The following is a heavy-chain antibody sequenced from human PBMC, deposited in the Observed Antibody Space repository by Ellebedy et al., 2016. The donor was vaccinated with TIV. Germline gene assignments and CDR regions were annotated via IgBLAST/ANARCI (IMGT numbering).Heavy chain of an antibody. CDR1: GGSINNYY. CDR2: IHHSGNS. V-gene: IGHV4-59*01. CDR3: ARDLGRYGMDV. Sequence: MPSETLSLTCSVSGGSINNYYWTWIRQPPGQGLEWIGDIHHSGNSHIHPSLKSRVTLSVDTSKNQYSLDMTSVTAADTATYYCARDLGRYGMDVWGQGTTVTASS. J-gene: IGHJ6*02.